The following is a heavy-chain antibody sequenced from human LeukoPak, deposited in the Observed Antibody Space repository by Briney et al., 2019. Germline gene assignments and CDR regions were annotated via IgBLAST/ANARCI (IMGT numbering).Heavy chain of an antibody. D-gene: IGHD6-13*01. J-gene: IGHJ4*02. Sequence: GGSLRLSCAASGFSFDDYAMHWVRQAPGKGLEWVSGISWNGGSIGYADSVKGRFTISRDNAKNSLYLQMISLRADDTALYYCAKDRGSSRYGRLDYWGQGTLVTVSS. V-gene: IGHV3-9*01. CDR3: AKDRGSSRYGRLDY. CDR2: ISWNGGSI. CDR1: GFSFDDYA.